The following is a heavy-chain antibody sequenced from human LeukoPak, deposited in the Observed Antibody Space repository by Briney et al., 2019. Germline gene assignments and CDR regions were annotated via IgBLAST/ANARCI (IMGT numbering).Heavy chain of an antibody. CDR2: INPNSGGT. CDR1: GYTFTSDY. J-gene: IGHJ4*02. CDR3: ARFPRDGYGDGYVIDY. D-gene: IGHD4-17*01. V-gene: IGHV1-2*02. Sequence: ASVKVSCKASGYTFTSDYMHWVRQAPGQWLEWMGGINPNSGGTNYAQKFQGRVTMTRDTSISTAYMELSRLRSDDTAVYYCARFPRDGYGDGYVIDYWGQGTLVTVSS.